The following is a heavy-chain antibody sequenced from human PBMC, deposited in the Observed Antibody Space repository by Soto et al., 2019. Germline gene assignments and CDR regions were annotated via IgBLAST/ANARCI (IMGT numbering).Heavy chain of an antibody. CDR3: TREYSSGWFDY. J-gene: IGHJ4*02. CDR1: GFSFSNSA. D-gene: IGHD6-19*01. CDR2: ISFDGNNK. Sequence: PGGSLRLSCAASGFSFSNSAMQWVRQAPGKGLEWVAGISFDGNNKYYADSVKGRFTISRDNSKNTLYLQMNSLRAEDTAVYYCTREYSSGWFDYWGQGTLVTVS. V-gene: IGHV3-30-3*01.